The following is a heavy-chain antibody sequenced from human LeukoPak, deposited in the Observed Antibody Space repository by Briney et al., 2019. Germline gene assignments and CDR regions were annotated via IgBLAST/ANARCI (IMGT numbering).Heavy chain of an antibody. J-gene: IGHJ4*02. CDR2: IYSGGST. CDR1: GFTVSSNY. CDR3: ARGPYYYGSGSPIDY. Sequence: GGSLRLSCAASGFTVSSNYMSWVRQAPGKGLEWVSVIYSGGSTYYADSVKGRFTISRDNSKNTLYLQMNSLRAEDTAVYYRARGPYYYGSGSPIDYWGQGTLVTVSS. D-gene: IGHD3-10*01. V-gene: IGHV3-66*02.